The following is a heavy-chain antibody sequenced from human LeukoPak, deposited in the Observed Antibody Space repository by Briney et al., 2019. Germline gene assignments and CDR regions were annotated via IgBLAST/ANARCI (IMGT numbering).Heavy chain of an antibody. V-gene: IGHV4-59*01. CDR1: GGSISSYY. CDR2: IYYSGST. Sequence: SETLSLTCTVSGGSISSYYWSWIRRPPGKGLEWIGYIYYSGSTNYNPSLKSRVTISVDTSKNQFSLKLSSVTAADTAVYYCARGAVGARTFDYWGQGALVTVSS. J-gene: IGHJ4*02. CDR3: ARGAVGARTFDY. D-gene: IGHD1-26*01.